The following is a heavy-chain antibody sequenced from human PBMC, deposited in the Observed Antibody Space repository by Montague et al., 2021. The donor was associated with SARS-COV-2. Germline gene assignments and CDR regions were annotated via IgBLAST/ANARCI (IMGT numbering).Heavy chain of an antibody. CDR1: GFTFSSYG. Sequence: SLRLSCAASGFTFSSYGMHWVRQAPGKGLEWVAVIWYDGSNKYYADSVKGRFTNSRDNSKNTLYLQMNSLRAEDTAVYYCARVASYYYGMDVWGQGTTVTVSS. CDR3: ARVASYYYGMDV. V-gene: IGHV3-33*01. J-gene: IGHJ6*02. CDR2: IWYDGSNK.